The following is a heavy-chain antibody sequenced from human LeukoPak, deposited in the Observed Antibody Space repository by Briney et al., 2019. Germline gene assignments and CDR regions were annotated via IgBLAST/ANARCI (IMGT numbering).Heavy chain of an antibody. J-gene: IGHJ4*02. D-gene: IGHD2-8*01. Sequence: SQTLSLTCTVSGGSISSGGYYWSWIRQPPGKGLEWIGYIYHSGSTNYNPSLKSRVTMSVDTSKNQFSLKLSSVTAADTAVYYCARRNCTNGVCYLDYWGQGTLVTVSS. CDR3: ARRNCTNGVCYLDY. V-gene: IGHV4-30-2*01. CDR1: GGSISSGGYY. CDR2: IYHSGST.